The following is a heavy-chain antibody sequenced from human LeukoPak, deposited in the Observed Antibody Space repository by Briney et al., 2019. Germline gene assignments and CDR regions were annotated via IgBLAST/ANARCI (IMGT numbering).Heavy chain of an antibody. CDR1: GGSISSYY. CDR3: AGKKVFYDFWSGPPWFDP. D-gene: IGHD3-3*01. CDR2: IYYSGST. J-gene: IGHJ5*02. V-gene: IGHV4-59*12. Sequence: SETLSLTCTVSGGSISSYYWSWIRQPPGKGLEWIGYIYYSGSTNYNPSLKSRVTISVDTSKNQFSLKLSSVTAADTAVYYCAGKKVFYDFWSGPPWFDPWGQGTLVTVSS.